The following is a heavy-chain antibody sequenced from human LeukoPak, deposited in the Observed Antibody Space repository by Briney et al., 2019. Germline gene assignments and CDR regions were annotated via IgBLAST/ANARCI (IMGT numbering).Heavy chain of an antibody. Sequence: ASVKVSCKASGGTFSSYAISWVRQAPGQGLEWMGRIIPILGIANYAQKFQGRVTITADKSTSTAYMELSSLRSEDTAVYYCARDAHHYYDSSGYCSDYWGQGTLVTVSS. D-gene: IGHD3-22*01. CDR2: IIPILGIA. J-gene: IGHJ4*02. CDR1: GGTFSSYA. V-gene: IGHV1-69*04. CDR3: ARDAHHYYDSSGYCSDY.